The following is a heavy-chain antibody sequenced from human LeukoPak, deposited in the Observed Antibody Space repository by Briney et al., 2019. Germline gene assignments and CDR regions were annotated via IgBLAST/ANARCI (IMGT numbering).Heavy chain of an antibody. J-gene: IGHJ4*02. CDR3: ARHDLGGNSPFDY. CDR2: INPSGSST. D-gene: IGHD4-23*01. Sequence: ASVKVSRKTFGYXFTNYYMHWVRQAPGQGLEWMGIINPSGSSTTYAQKFQGRVTMTRDTSTSTDFMELSSLRSEDTAVYYCARHDLGGNSPFDYWGQGTLVTVSS. V-gene: IGHV1-46*01. CDR1: GYXFTNYY.